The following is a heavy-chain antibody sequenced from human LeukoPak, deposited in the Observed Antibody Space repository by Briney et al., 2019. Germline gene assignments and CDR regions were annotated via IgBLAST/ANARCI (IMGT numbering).Heavy chain of an antibody. V-gene: IGHV3-13*01. CDR2: IASGFQT. D-gene: IGHD2-15*01. Sequence: GGSLRLSCTASGFTLGSHDMHWVRQTTGEGLEWVAAIASGFQTFYAGSVKGRFTVSREDAKNSLYLQMNSLRAEDTAVYYCAREYCSGGSCYQDYWGQGTLVTVSS. CDR1: GFTLGSHD. CDR3: AREYCSGGSCYQDY. J-gene: IGHJ4*02.